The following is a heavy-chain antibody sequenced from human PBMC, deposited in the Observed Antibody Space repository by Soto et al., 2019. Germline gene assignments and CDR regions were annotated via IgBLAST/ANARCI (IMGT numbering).Heavy chain of an antibody. CDR3: ARDIAVTGTNYFDY. D-gene: IGHD6-19*01. CDR2: INPNSGGT. J-gene: IGHJ4*02. V-gene: IGHV1-2*02. Sequence: ASVKCSCKASELTFVGYYMHWVRQDPRQGLEWMGWINPNSGGTKYAQKFQGSVTMTRDTSISTAYMELSRLRSDDTAVYYCARDIAVTGTNYFDYWGQGTLVTVSS. CDR1: ELTFVGYY.